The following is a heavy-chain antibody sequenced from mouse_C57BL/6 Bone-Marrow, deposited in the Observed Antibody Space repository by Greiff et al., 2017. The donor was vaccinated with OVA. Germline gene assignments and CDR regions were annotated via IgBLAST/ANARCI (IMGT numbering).Heavy chain of an antibody. Sequence: EVQLVESGGGLVQPGGSLKLSCAASGFTFSDFYMYWIRQTPEKRLEWVAYISNGGGSTYYPDTVKGRFTISRDNATNTLYLQMSRLKSEDTAIYYCARRDTMDYYGQGTSVTVSS. J-gene: IGHJ4*01. CDR2: ISNGGGST. CDR1: GFTFSDFY. V-gene: IGHV5-12*01. CDR3: ARRDTMDY.